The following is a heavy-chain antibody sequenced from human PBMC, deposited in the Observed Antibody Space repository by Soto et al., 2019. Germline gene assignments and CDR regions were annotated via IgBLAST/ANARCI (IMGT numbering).Heavy chain of an antibody. CDR2: IRSKAYGGTT. D-gene: IGHD3-10*01. CDR1: GFTFGDYA. Sequence: GGSLRLSCTASGFTFGDYAMSWFRQAPGKGLEWVGFIRSKAYGGTTEYAASVKGRFTISRDDSKSIAYLQMNSLKTEDTAVYYCTRRKGVVRGGYYYGMDVWGQGTTVTV. CDR3: TRRKGVVRGGYYYGMDV. J-gene: IGHJ6*02. V-gene: IGHV3-49*03.